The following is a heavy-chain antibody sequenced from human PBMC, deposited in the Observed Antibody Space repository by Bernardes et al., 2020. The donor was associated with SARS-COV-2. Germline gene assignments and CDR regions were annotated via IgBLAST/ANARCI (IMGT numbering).Heavy chain of an antibody. CDR1: GFSLTTTGVG. D-gene: IGHD3-22*01. V-gene: IGHV2-5*01. CDR2: IYWNDDK. Sequence: SGPTLAKPTQTLTLTCTISGFSLTTTGVGVGWIRQPPGKALEWLALIYWNDDKRYSPSLRSRVTITKDTAKNQLVLTMTNMDPVDTATYFCAHPSRYYPDTDGYYGPGAFDVWGQGTMSAVSS. CDR3: AHPSRYYPDTDGYYGPGAFDV. J-gene: IGHJ3*01.